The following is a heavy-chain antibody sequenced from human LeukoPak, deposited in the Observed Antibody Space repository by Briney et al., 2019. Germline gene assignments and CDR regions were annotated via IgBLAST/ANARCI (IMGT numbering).Heavy chain of an antibody. CDR3: ARGVEPLAANTLAY. D-gene: IGHD1-14*01. CDR1: GFTFSSYS. CDR2: ISSSSSYI. Sequence: PGGSLRLSCAASGFTFSSYSMNWVRQAPGKGLEWVSSISSSSSYIYYTDSVKGRFTISRDNAKNSLFLQMNSLSLDDTAVYYCARGVEPLAANTLAYWGQGTLVTVSS. V-gene: IGHV3-21*04. J-gene: IGHJ4*02.